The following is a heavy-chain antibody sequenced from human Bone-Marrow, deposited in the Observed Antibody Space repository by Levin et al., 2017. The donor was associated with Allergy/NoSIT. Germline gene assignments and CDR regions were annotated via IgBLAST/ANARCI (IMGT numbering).Heavy chain of an antibody. CDR3: AKDDFGYCDDSECYSGNWFDP. Sequence: GGSLRLSCRASGYTFSRYGITWVRQAPGQGLEWLGWINPYNGVTHYAQSVQDRITLTTDTSANTAYMDLRSLRSDDTAMYYCAKDDFGYCDDSECYSGNWFDPWGQGTLITVSS. J-gene: IGHJ5*02. V-gene: IGHV1-18*01. CDR1: GYTFSRYG. D-gene: IGHD2-15*01. CDR2: INPYNGVT.